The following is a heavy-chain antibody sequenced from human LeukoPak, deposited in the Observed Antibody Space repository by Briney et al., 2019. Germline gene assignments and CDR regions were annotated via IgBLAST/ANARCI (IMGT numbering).Heavy chain of an antibody. V-gene: IGHV3-23*01. Sequence: GGSLRLSCAASGFTFSSYAMSWVRQAPGKGLEWVSAITGSGGSTYYADSVKGRFTISRDNSKNTLYLQMNSLRAEGTAVYYCAKDPGYCSSTSCYNWFDPWGQGTLVTVSS. CDR2: ITGSGGST. J-gene: IGHJ5*02. CDR1: GFTFSSYA. D-gene: IGHD2-2*01. CDR3: AKDPGYCSSTSCYNWFDP.